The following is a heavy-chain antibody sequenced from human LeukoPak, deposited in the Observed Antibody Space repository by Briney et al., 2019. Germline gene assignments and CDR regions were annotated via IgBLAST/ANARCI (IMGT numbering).Heavy chain of an antibody. Sequence: PGGSLRLSCAASGFTFSSYWMHWVRQAPGKGLVWVARINSDGSSTSYAASVKGRFTISRDNAKNTLYLQMNSLRAEDTAVYYCARDSVYDSSGYYVDYWGQGTLVTVSS. V-gene: IGHV3-74*01. CDR3: ARDSVYDSSGYYVDY. CDR1: GFTFSSYW. J-gene: IGHJ4*02. D-gene: IGHD3-22*01. CDR2: INSDGSST.